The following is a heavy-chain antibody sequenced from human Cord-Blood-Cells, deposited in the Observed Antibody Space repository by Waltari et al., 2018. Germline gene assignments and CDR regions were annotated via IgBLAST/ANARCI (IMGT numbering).Heavy chain of an antibody. Sequence: SSYGMHWVRQAPGKGLEWVAVISYDGSNKYYADSVKGRFTISRDNSKNTLYLQMNSLRAEDTAVYYCATGVKWDIVVVPAAGLIDYWGQGTLVTVSS. CDR3: ATGVKWDIVVVPAAGLIDY. J-gene: IGHJ4*02. D-gene: IGHD2-2*01. V-gene: IGHV3-30*03. CDR1: SSYG. CDR2: ISYDGSNK.